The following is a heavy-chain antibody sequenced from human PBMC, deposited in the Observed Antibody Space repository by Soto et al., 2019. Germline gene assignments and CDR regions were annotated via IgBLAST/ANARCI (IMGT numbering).Heavy chain of an antibody. CDR2: VSHSGGT. CDR1: GGSFSDDY. V-gene: IGHV4-34*01. Sequence: PSETLSLTCDIYGGSFSDDYWSWIRQPPGKGLEWIGKVSHSGGTSYNPSLRSRVTVSADTSKNQLSLRLTSVTAADTAVYYCARDGGEIWNNIFYYSGMDVWGQGTTVTVSS. CDR3: ARDGGEIWNNIFYYSGMDV. D-gene: IGHD3-16*01. J-gene: IGHJ6*02.